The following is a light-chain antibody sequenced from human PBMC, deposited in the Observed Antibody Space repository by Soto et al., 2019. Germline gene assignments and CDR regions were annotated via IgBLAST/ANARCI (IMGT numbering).Light chain of an antibody. Sequence: EIMMTQSPATLSVSPGERATLSCRASQSVSSNLAWYQQKPGQAPRLLIYGASSRATGIPDRFSGSGSGTEFTLTVDRLEPEDFAVYYCHQYGSSPQTFGRGTKV. V-gene: IGKV3-20*01. CDR3: HQYGSSPQT. CDR2: GAS. J-gene: IGKJ1*01. CDR1: QSVSSN.